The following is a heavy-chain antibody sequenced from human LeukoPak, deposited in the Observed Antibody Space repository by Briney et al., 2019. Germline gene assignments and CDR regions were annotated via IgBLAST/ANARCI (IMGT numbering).Heavy chain of an antibody. CDR1: GDSVSSNSAA. Sequence: SQTLSLTCAISGDSVSSNSAAWNWIRQSPSRGLEWLGRTYYRSKWYNDYAVSVKSRITINPDTSKNQFSLQLNSVTPEDTAVYYCARVSRGVEIGQTYYFDYWGQGTLVTVSS. J-gene: IGHJ4*02. CDR2: TYYRSKWYN. CDR3: ARVSRGVEIGQTYYFDY. D-gene: IGHD5-24*01. V-gene: IGHV6-1*01.